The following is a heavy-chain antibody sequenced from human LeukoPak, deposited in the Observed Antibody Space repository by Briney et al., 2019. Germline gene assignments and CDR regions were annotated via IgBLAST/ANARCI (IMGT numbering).Heavy chain of an antibody. CDR1: GGSISSGGYY. CDR2: IYYSGST. Sequence: SETLSLTCTVSGGSISSGGYYWSWIRQHPGKGLEWIGYIYYSGSTYYNPSLKSRVTISVDTSKNQFSLKLSSVTAADTAVYYCARVYLVRGVQNWFDPWGQGTLVTVSS. J-gene: IGHJ5*02. V-gene: IGHV4-31*03. CDR3: ARVYLVRGVQNWFDP. D-gene: IGHD3-10*01.